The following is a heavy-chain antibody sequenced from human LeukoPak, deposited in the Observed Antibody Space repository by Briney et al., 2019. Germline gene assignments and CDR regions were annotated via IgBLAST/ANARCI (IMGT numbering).Heavy chain of an antibody. CDR1: GFTFTSYW. V-gene: IGHV3-74*01. CDR3: ASAPFSSTNY. CDR2: INSDGSST. J-gene: IGHJ4*02. D-gene: IGHD2-2*01. Sequence: GGSLRLSCAASGFTFTSYWMHWVRQAPGKGLVWVSRINSDGSSTNYADSVKGRFTISRDNAKNTLYLQMNSLRAEDTAVYYCASAPFSSTNYWSPGTLVTVSS.